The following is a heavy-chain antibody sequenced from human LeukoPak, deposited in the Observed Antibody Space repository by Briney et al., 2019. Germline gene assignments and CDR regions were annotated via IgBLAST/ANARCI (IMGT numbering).Heavy chain of an antibody. J-gene: IGHJ3*02. CDR2: INPNSGGT. V-gene: IGHV1-2*04. CDR1: GYTFTGYY. CDR3: ARDGGCYDILTGYYKDDAFDI. Sequence: SVKVSCKASGYTFTGYYMHWVRQAPGQGLEWMGWINPNSGGTNYAQKFQGWVTMTRDTSISTAYMELSRLRSDDTAVYYCARDGGCYDILTGYYKDDAFDIWGQGTMVTVSS. D-gene: IGHD3-9*01.